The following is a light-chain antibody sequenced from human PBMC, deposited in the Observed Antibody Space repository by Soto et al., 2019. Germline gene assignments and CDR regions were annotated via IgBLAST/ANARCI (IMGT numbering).Light chain of an antibody. J-gene: IGKJ5*01. CDR2: GAS. Sequence: EIVLTQSPGTLSLSPEERATLSCRASQSVSSSYLAWYQQKPGQAPRLLIYGASSRATGIPDRFSGSGSGTDFTLTISRLEPEDFAVYYCQQHGSSPITFGQGTRLEIK. CDR3: QQHGSSPIT. CDR1: QSVSSSY. V-gene: IGKV3-20*01.